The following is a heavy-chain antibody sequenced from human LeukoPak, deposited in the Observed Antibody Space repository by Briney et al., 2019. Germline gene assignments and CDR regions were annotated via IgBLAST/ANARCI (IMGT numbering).Heavy chain of an antibody. J-gene: IGHJ4*02. D-gene: IGHD3-3*01. V-gene: IGHV4-59*08. CDR2: IYYSGST. CDR1: GGSISNSY. CDR3: ASTYYDFWNFDY. Sequence: SETLSLTCTVSGGSISNSYWSWIRQPPGKGLEWIGYIYYSGSTNYNPSLRSRVTISVDTSKNQFSLKLSSVTAADTAVYYCASTYYDFWNFDYWGQGTLVTVSS.